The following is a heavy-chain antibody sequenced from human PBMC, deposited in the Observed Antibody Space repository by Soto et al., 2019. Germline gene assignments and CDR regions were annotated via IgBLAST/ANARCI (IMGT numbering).Heavy chain of an antibody. J-gene: IGHJ4*02. Sequence: ASVKVSCKVSGYTLTELSMHWVRQAPGKGLEWMGGFDPEDGETIYAQKFQGRVTMTEDTSTDTAYMELSSLRSEDTAVYYCATVWWPSGIYPTYCFDDWGQVTLVTVSS. CDR2: FDPEDGET. CDR1: GYTLTELS. D-gene: IGHD1-26*01. V-gene: IGHV1-24*01. CDR3: ATVWWPSGIYPTYCFDD.